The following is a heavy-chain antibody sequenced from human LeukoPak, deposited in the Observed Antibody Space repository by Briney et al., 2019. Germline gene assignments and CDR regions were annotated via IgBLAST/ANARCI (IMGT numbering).Heavy chain of an antibody. CDR2: IYSGSST. J-gene: IGHJ4*02. CDR3: ARLVGITYFDY. V-gene: IGHV3-53*01. D-gene: IGHD2-15*01. CDR1: GFTVSSNY. Sequence: GGSLRLSCAASGFTVSSNYMSWVRQAPGKGLEWVSVIYSGSSTYHADPVKGRFTISRDNSKNTLYLQMNSLRAEDTAVYYCARLVGITYFDYWGQGTLVTVSS.